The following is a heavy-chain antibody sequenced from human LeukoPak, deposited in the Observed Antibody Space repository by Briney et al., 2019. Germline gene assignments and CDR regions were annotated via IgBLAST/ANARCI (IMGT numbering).Heavy chain of an antibody. CDR3: AGETHVGAFDI. J-gene: IGHJ3*02. CDR2: IYYSGST. D-gene: IGHD1-26*01. Sequence: SETLSLTCTVSGGSISSYYWSWIRQPPGKGLEWIGYIYYSGSTNYNPSLKSRVTISVDTSKNQFSLKLSSVTAADTAVYYCAGETHVGAFDIWGQGTMVTVSS. V-gene: IGHV4-59*01. CDR1: GGSISSYY.